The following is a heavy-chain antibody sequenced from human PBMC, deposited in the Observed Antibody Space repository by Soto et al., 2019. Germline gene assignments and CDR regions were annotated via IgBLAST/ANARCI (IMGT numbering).Heavy chain of an antibody. V-gene: IGHV4-34*01. J-gene: IGHJ6*02. CDR1: GGSFSGYY. CDR2: INHSGST. CDR3: ARETTITKYGMDV. D-gene: IGHD5-12*01. Sequence: SSETLSLTCAVYGGSFSGYYWSWIRQPPGKGLEWIGEINHSGSTNYNPSLKSRVTISVDTSKNQFSLKLSSVTAADTAVYYCARETTITKYGMDVWGQGTTVTVSS.